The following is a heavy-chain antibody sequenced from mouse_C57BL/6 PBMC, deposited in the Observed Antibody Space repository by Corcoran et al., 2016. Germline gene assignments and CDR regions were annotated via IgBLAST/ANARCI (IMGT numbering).Heavy chain of an antibody. J-gene: IGHJ2*01. D-gene: IGHD1-1*01. CDR3: ARRGVVATPYYFDY. Sequence: QVQLQQSGPELVKPGASVKLSCKASGYTFTSYDINWVKQRPGQGLEWIGWIYPRDGSTKYNEKFKGKATLTVDTSSSTAYMELHSLTSEDSAVYFCARRGVVATPYYFDYWGQGTTLTVSS. CDR2: IYPRDGST. CDR1: GYTFTSYD. V-gene: IGHV1-85*01.